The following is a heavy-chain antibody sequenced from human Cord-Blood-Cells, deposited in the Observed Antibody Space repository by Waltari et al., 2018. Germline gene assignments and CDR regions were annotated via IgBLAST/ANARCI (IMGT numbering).Heavy chain of an antibody. CDR1: GFTFSSYS. Sequence: EVQLVESGGGLVKPGGSLRLSCAASGFTFSSYSMNWVRQAPGKGLEWVSTSSSSSSYIYYADSVKGRFTISRDNAKNSLYLQMNSLRAEDTAVYYCARVTWYYYYYGMDVWGQGTTVTVSS. V-gene: IGHV3-21*01. CDR2: SSSSSSYI. CDR3: ARVTWYYYYYGMDV. J-gene: IGHJ6*02.